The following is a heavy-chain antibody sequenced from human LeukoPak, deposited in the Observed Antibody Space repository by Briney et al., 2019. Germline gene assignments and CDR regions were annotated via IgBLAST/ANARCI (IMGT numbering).Heavy chain of an antibody. CDR3: AGNFGDQTQGDP. Sequence: GGSLRLSCAASGFRFDDYGMSWVRHVPGKGLQWVAGTNWDGASTGYADSVKGRFTISRDNSKNTLYLQMNSLRAEDTAVYYCAGNFGDQTQGDPWGQGTLVTVSS. CDR2: TNWDGAST. CDR1: GFRFDDYG. J-gene: IGHJ5*02. D-gene: IGHD3-10*01. V-gene: IGHV3-20*04.